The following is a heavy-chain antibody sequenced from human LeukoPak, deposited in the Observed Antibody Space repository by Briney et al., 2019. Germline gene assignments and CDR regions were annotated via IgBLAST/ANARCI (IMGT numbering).Heavy chain of an antibody. CDR3: ARGSRPHYYGSGSYAVGYYFDY. J-gene: IGHJ4*02. Sequence: GGSLRLSCAASGFTFDDYGMSWVRQAPGKGLEWVSGINLNGGSTGYADSVKGRFTISRDNAKNSLYLQMNSLRAEDTALYYCARGSRPHYYGSGSYAVGYYFDYWGQGTLVTVSS. CDR1: GFTFDDYG. V-gene: IGHV3-20*04. CDR2: INLNGGST. D-gene: IGHD3-10*01.